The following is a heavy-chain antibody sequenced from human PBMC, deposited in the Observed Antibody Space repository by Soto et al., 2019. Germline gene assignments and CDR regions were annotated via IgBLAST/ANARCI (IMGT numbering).Heavy chain of an antibody. CDR2: IYYSGNT. J-gene: IGHJ4*02. V-gene: IGHV4-59*01. CDR3: ARTQSSSWLRTFDY. CDR1: GVSISSYY. Sequence: PSETLSLTCTVSGVSISSYYWNWIRQPPGKELEWIGYIYYSGNTNYNPSLKSRVTISVDTSKNQFSLKLSSVTAADTAVYYCARTQSSSWLRTFDYWGRGTLVTVSS. D-gene: IGHD6-13*01.